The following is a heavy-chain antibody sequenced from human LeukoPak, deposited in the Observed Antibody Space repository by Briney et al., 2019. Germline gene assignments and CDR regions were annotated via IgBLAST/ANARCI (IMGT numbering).Heavy chain of an antibody. CDR1: GYTISGYY. J-gene: IGHJ5*02. CDR3: ARVPPTYYYDSSGYSQETNWFDP. V-gene: IGHV1-2*02. CDR2: INPNSGGT. Sequence: ASVKVSCKASGYTISGYYMHWVRQAPGQGLEWMGWINPNSGGTNYAQKFQGRVTMTRDTSISTAYMELSRLRSDDTAVYYCARVPPTYYYDSSGYSQETNWFDPWGQGTLVTVSS. D-gene: IGHD3-22*01.